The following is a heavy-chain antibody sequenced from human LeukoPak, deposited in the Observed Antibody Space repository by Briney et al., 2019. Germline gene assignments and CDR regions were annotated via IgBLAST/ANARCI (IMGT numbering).Heavy chain of an antibody. Sequence: SETLSLTCTVSGGSISSYYWSWIRQPPGKGLEWIGYINYSGSTNYNPSLKSRVTISVDTSKNQFSLKLSSVTAADTAVYYCARSYYGSGTYYFDYWGQGTLVTVSS. D-gene: IGHD3-10*01. CDR3: ARSYYGSGTYYFDY. CDR2: INYSGST. V-gene: IGHV4-59*08. J-gene: IGHJ4*02. CDR1: GGSISSYY.